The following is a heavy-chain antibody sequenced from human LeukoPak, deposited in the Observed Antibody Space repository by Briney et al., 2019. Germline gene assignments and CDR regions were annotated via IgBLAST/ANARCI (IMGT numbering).Heavy chain of an antibody. Sequence: ASVKVSCKASGYTFTSYDIHWVRQATGQGLEWMGWMNPNSGNTGYAQKFQGRVTMTRNTSISTAYMELSSLRSEVTAVYYCARGHYSNRHDYWFDPWGQGTLVTVSS. CDR1: GYTFTSYD. V-gene: IGHV1-8*01. CDR2: MNPNSGNT. CDR3: ARGHYSNRHDYWFDP. J-gene: IGHJ5*02. D-gene: IGHD4-11*01.